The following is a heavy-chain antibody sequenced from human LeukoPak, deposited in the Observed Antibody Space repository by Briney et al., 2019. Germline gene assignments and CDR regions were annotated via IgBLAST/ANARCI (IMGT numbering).Heavy chain of an antibody. CDR3: ARSPQMTSRRDGYSLYFDY. CDR1: GFTFSDYY. D-gene: IGHD5-24*01. J-gene: IGHJ4*02. V-gene: IGHV3-11*04. CDR2: ISSSGSTI. Sequence: PGGSLRLSCAASGFTFSDYYMSWIRQAPGKGLEWVSYISSSGSTIYYADSVKGRFTISRDNAKNSLYLQMNSLRAEDTAVYYCARSPQMTSRRDGYSLYFDYWGQGTLVTVSS.